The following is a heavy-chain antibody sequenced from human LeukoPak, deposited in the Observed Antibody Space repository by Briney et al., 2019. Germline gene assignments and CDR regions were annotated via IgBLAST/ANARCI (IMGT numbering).Heavy chain of an antibody. CDR2: IIPIFGTA. D-gene: IGHD3-10*01. CDR3: ARALVLLWFGARGMDV. CDR1: GGTFSSYA. Sequence: RASVKVSCKASGGTFSSYAISWVRQAPGQGLEWMGGIIPIFGTANYAQKFQGRVTITADESTSTAYMELSSLRSEDTAVYYCARALVLLWFGARGMDVWGQGTTVTVSS. J-gene: IGHJ6*02. V-gene: IGHV1-69*13.